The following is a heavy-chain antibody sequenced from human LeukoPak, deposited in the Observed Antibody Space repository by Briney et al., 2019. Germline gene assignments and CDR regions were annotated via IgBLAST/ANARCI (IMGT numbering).Heavy chain of an antibody. CDR3: ARDPGSGCPDCYGMDV. J-gene: IGHJ6*02. D-gene: IGHD6-19*01. Sequence: SCAASGFTFSSYSMNWVRQAPGKGLEWVSSISSSSSYIYYADSVKGRFTISRDNAKNSLYLQMNSLRAEDTAVYYCARDPGSGCPDCYGMDVWGQGTTVTVSS. CDR2: ISSSSSYI. V-gene: IGHV3-21*01. CDR1: GFTFSSYS.